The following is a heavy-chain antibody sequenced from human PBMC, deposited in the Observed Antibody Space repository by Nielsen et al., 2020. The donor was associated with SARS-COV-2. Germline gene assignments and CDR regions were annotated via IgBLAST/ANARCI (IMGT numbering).Heavy chain of an antibody. V-gene: IGHV3-30*12. Sequence: GESLKISCATSGFRFRGYGMHWVRQAPGKGLEWVAVISYDGSFDKYGGAVKGRFTISRDNSKNTLYLQMDNLRVEDTAVYYCSREGDSPHLDVWGQGVLVTVSS. J-gene: IGHJ4*02. CDR2: ISYDGSFD. D-gene: IGHD1-26*01. CDR1: GFRFRGYG. CDR3: SREGDSPHLDV.